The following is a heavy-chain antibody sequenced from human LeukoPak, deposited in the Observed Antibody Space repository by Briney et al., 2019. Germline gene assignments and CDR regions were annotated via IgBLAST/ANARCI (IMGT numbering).Heavy chain of an antibody. CDR2: INPNSGGT. V-gene: IGHV1-2*02. CDR3: ARRRVISYYDYVWGSYEDSNFDY. J-gene: IGHJ4*02. Sequence: ASVKVSCKASGYTFTGYYMHWVRQAPGQGLEWMGWINPNSGGTNYAQKFQGRVTMTRDTSISTAYMELSRLRSDDTAVYYCARRRVISYYDYVWGSYEDSNFDYWGQGTLVTVSS. CDR1: GYTFTGYY. D-gene: IGHD3-16*01.